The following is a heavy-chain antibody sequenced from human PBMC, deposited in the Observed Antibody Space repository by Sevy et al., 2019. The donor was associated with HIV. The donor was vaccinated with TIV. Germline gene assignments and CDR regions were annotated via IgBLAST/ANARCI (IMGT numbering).Heavy chain of an antibody. Sequence: ASVKVSCKASGYTFTGYYMHWVRQAPGQGLEWMGRINPNSGGTNYAQKFQGRVTMTRDTSISTAYMELSRLRSDDTAVYYCARDSPGSSRYYDFWSGYYGTYYYYGMDVWGQWTTVTVSS. CDR3: ARDSPGSSRYYDFWSGYYGTYYYYGMDV. CDR1: GYTFTGYY. CDR2: INPNSGGT. V-gene: IGHV1-2*06. J-gene: IGHJ6*02. D-gene: IGHD3-3*01.